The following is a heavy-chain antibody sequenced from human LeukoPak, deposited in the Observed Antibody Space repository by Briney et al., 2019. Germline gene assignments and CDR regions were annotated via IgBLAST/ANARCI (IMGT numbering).Heavy chain of an antibody. V-gene: IGHV3-9*01. CDR3: AKDIGQD. CDR2: ISWNSGSI. Sequence: GRPLRLSCAASGFTFDDYAMHWVRQAPGKGLEWVSGISWNSGSIGYADSVEGRFTISRDNAKNSLYLQMNSLRAEDTALYYCAKDIGQDWGQGTLVTVSS. J-gene: IGHJ4*02. CDR1: GFTFDDYA.